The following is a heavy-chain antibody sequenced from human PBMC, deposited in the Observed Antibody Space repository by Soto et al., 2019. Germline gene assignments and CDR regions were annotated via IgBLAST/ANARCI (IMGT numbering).Heavy chain of an antibody. CDR3: ARYSGSYLSAYFYGMDV. V-gene: IGHV3-11*06. CDR2: ISTVSSAT. D-gene: IGHD1-26*01. Sequence: HVQLVESGGGLVKPGGSLRLSCAASGFTFSDYCMTWIRQAAGKRLEWVSFISTVSSATNYADSVKGRFTISRDNAKNLVYLQMESLRAEDTAVYYCARYSGSYLSAYFYGMDVWGQGATVTVSS. J-gene: IGHJ6*02. CDR1: GFTFSDYC.